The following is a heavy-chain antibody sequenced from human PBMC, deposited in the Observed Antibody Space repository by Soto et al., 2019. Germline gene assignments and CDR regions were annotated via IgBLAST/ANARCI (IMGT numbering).Heavy chain of an antibody. J-gene: IGHJ6*01. V-gene: IGHV4-34*02. CDR3: ARDRQYYHFWSGYQNEGPDDRDV. D-gene: IGHD3-3*02. CDR2: INHSGGT. CDR1: GGSFSGYY. Sequence: QVQLQQWGAGLLKPSETLSLTCAVYGGSFSGYYWTWIRQAPGKGLEWIGEINHSGGTNYNSSLKRRVTIAVDTSKKQVSLILYSVTAADTSVYYCARDRQYYHFWSGYQNEGPDDRDVCGQGTTVTFSS.